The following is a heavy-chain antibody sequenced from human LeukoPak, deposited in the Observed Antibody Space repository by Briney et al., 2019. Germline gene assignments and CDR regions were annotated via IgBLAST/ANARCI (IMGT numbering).Heavy chain of an antibody. V-gene: IGHV3-23*01. CDR1: GFTFSSYA. D-gene: IGHD3-10*01. CDR2: ISGSGGST. J-gene: IGHJ6*02. Sequence: PGGSLRLSCAASGFTFSSYAMSWVRQAPGKGLEWVSAISGSGGSTYYADSVKGRFTISRDNSKNTLYLQMNSLRAEDTAVYYCARVKVGVGQYYYYYYGMDVWGQGTTVTVSS. CDR3: ARVKVGVGQYYYYYYGMDV.